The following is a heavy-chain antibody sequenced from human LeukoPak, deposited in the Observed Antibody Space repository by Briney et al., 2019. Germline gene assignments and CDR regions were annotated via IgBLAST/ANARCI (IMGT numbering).Heavy chain of an antibody. CDR2: ILYSGST. Sequence: SETLSLTCTVSGGSISSSRHYWGWIRQPPGKGLEWIGNILYSGSTNYNPSLKSRVTISVDTSKNQFSLQLSSVTAADTADYYCVRRVAGSGYRDSWGQGTLVTVSS. V-gene: IGHV4-39*01. J-gene: IGHJ4*02. D-gene: IGHD3-22*01. CDR1: GGSISSSRHY. CDR3: VRRVAGSGYRDS.